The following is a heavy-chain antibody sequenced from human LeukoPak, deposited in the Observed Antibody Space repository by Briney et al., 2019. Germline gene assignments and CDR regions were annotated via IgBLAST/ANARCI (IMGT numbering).Heavy chain of an antibody. CDR3: AKAPPAPTNWGLNDY. D-gene: IGHD7-27*01. Sequence: SVKVSCKASGGTFSSCAISWVRQAPGRGLEWMGRIIPIFGTANYAQKFQGRVTITTDESTSTAYMELNSLRAEDTAVYYCAKAPPAPTNWGLNDYWGQGTLVTVSS. J-gene: IGHJ4*02. CDR2: IIPIFGTA. V-gene: IGHV1-69*05. CDR1: GGTFSSCA.